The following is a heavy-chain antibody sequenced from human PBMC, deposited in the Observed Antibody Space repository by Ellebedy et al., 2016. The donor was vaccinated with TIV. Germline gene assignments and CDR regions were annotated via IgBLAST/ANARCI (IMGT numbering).Heavy chain of an antibody. J-gene: IGHJ5*02. CDR1: GFTFSSYG. D-gene: IGHD3-22*01. CDR2: IRSDGSYK. Sequence: GESLKISCAASGFTFSSYGMHWVRQAPGKGLEWMTFIRSDGSYKYYGDSVKGRITVSRDNSKNTLYLEMNRLRAEDTSFYYCAKDSHYNDSSGYYTWGQGALVTVSS. V-gene: IGHV3-30*02. CDR3: AKDSHYNDSSGYYT.